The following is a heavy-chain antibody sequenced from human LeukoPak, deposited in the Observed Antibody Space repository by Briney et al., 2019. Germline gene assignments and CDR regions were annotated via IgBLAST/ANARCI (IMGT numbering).Heavy chain of an antibody. D-gene: IGHD2-2*01. V-gene: IGHV5-51*01. CDR2: IYPGDSDT. Sequence: GESLKISCKGSGYNFATYWIAWVRQMPGKGLEWMGIIYPGDSDTRYSPSFQGQVTISADKSISTAYLQWSSLKASDTAMYYCARRVPAAQLDYWGQGTLVTVSS. CDR1: GYNFATYW. J-gene: IGHJ4*02. CDR3: ARRVPAAQLDY.